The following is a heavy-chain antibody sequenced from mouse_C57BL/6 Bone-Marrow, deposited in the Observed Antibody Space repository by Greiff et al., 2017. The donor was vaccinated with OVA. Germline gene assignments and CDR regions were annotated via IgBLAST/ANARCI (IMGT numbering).Heavy chain of an antibody. CDR3: ARGGLRRGEYYFDY. CDR1: GFTFSSYG. Sequence: EVKLMESGGDLVKPGGSLKLSCAASGFTFSSYGMSWVRQTPDKRLEWVATISSGGSYTYYPDSVKGRFTISRDNAKNTLYLQMSSLKSEDTAMYYCARGGLRRGEYYFDYWGQGTTLTVSS. J-gene: IGHJ2*01. V-gene: IGHV5-6*01. CDR2: ISSGGSYT. D-gene: IGHD2-4*01.